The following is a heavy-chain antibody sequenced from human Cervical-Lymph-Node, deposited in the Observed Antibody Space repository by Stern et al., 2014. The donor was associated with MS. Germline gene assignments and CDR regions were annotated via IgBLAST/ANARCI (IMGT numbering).Heavy chain of an antibody. D-gene: IGHD2-21*02. Sequence: QVQLVQSGAEVKKPGASVKVSCKVSGYTLSEISMHWVRQAPGKGLEWMGGFHPEHCATRYAQKLQGRVTMAEDRSTDTAYMELSSLRSEDTAVYYCATHRGRVTYYYGMDVWGQGTTVTVSS. CDR2: FHPEHCAT. CDR3: ATHRGRVTYYYGMDV. CDR1: GYTLSEIS. J-gene: IGHJ6*02. V-gene: IGHV1-24*01.